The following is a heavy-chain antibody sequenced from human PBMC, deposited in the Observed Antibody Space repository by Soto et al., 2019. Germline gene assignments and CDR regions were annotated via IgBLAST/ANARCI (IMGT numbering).Heavy chain of an antibody. D-gene: IGHD3-3*01. CDR3: ARGHEIKRSYDFWSGYYLETAYYFDY. Sequence: SETLSLTCAFYCGALSGYYWSFIRHPPGNGLCVIGEINHSGSTNYNPSLKSRVTISVDTSKNQFSLKLSSVTAADTAVYYCARGHEIKRSYDFWSGYYLETAYYFDYWGQGTLVTVSS. V-gene: IGHV4-34*01. CDR1: CGALSGYY. CDR2: INHSGST. J-gene: IGHJ4*02.